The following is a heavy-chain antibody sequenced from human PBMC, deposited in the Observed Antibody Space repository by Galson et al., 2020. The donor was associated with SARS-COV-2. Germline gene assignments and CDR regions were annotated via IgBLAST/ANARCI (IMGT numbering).Heavy chain of an antibody. CDR1: TFTFEHYA. V-gene: IGHV3-9*01. J-gene: IGHJ3*01. CDR2: INWNSGSI. CDR3: VKDIGDDYDTSGYYGAFDL. Sequence: GKYLKISCAASTFTFEHYAMHWVRQATEKGLEWVSGINWNSGSIGYADSVKGRFTISRDNANNSLYLQMNSLRAEDTALYYCVKDIGDDYDTSGYYGAFDLWCQGTLVTVS. D-gene: IGHD3-22*01.